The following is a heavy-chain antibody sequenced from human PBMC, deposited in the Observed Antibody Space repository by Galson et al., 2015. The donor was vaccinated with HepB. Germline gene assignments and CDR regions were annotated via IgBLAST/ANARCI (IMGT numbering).Heavy chain of an antibody. CDR2: FSGTGSGT. J-gene: IGHJ4*02. CDR3: AKLLNY. CDR1: GFTFSSYT. V-gene: IGHV3-23*01. Sequence: SLGLSCAASGFTFSSYTMSWVRQAPGKGLEWVSSFSGTGSGTHYADSVKGRFTISRDNSKNTLYLQMNSLRAEDTAVYYCAKLLNYWGQGTLVTVSS.